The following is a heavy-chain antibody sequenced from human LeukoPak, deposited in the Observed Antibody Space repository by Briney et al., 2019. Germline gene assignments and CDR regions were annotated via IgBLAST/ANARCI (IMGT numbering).Heavy chain of an antibody. Sequence: ASVKVSCKASGYTFTGYYMHWVRQAPGQGLEWMGRINPNSGGTNYAQKFQGRVTMTRDTSISTAYMELSSPRSEDTAMYYCELSGYWGQGTLVTVSS. D-gene: IGHD1-7*01. CDR2: INPNSGGT. CDR3: ELSGY. J-gene: IGHJ4*02. CDR1: GYTFTGYY. V-gene: IGHV1-2*06.